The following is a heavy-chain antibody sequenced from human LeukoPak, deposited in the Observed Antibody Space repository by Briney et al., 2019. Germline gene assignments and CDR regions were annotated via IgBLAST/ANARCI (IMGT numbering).Heavy chain of an antibody. Sequence: SETLSLTCTVSGYSISSGYYWGWIRQPPGKGLEWIGSIYYSGSTYYNPSLKSRVTISVDTSKNQFSLKLSSVTAADTAVYYCARDVGYSSGWFTGGGYWGQGTLVTVSS. V-gene: IGHV4-38-2*02. CDR1: GYSISSGYY. J-gene: IGHJ4*02. CDR3: ARDVGYSSGWFTGGGY. D-gene: IGHD6-19*01. CDR2: IYYSGST.